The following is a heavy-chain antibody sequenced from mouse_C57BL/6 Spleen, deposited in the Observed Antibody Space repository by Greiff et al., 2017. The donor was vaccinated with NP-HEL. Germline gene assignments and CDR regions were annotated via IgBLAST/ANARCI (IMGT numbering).Heavy chain of an antibody. CDR1: GYTFTDYE. V-gene: IGHV1-15*01. CDR2: IDPETGGT. J-gene: IGHJ1*03. CDR3: TDYYGSSPWYFDV. Sequence: VQLQQSGAELVRPGASVTLSCKASGYTFTDYEMHWVKQTPVHGLEWIGAIDPETGGTAYNQKFQGKAILTADKSSSTAYMELRSLTSEDSAVYYCTDYYGSSPWYFDVWGTGTTVTVSS. D-gene: IGHD1-1*01.